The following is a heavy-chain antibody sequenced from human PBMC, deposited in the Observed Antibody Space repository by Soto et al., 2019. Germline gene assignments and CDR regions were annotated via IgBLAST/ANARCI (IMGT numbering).Heavy chain of an antibody. CDR1: GFTFSSYW. D-gene: IGHD1-1*01. CDR3: AKEYRVEYYYYGMDV. Sequence: GGSLRLSCAASGFTFSSYWMSWVRQAPGKGLEWVSAISGSGGSTYYADSVKGRFTISRDNSKNTLYLQMNSLRAEDTAVYYCAKEYRVEYYYYGMDVWGQGTTVTVSS. V-gene: IGHV3-23*01. J-gene: IGHJ6*02. CDR2: ISGSGGST.